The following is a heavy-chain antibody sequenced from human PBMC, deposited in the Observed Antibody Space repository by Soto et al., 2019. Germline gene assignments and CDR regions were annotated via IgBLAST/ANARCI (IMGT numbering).Heavy chain of an antibody. Sequence: GESLKISCQGSGYSFTTYWISWVRQMPGKGLEWMGKIDPGDSSTNYSPSFRGHITISVDRSINTAHLQFSSLKAADTAVYYCERLENRYYNYYGLDVWGQGTMVTVYS. CDR3: ERLENRYYNYYGLDV. CDR2: IDPGDSST. V-gene: IGHV5-10-1*01. J-gene: IGHJ6*02. CDR1: GYSFTTYW.